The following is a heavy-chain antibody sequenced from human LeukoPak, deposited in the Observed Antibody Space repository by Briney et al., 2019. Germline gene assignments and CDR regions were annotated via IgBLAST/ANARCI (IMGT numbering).Heavy chain of an antibody. CDR2: IGGSGGRT. J-gene: IGHJ6*02. Sequence: GGSLRLSCAATGFTFRSHAMNWVRQAPGKGLEWVSGIGGSGGRTYYADSVTGRFTISRDNSKNTVYLQMNSPRAADTAVYYCARGRIAVALYYGMDVWGHGTTVTVFS. V-gene: IGHV3-23*01. CDR1: GFTFRSHA. D-gene: IGHD6-19*01. CDR3: ARGRIAVALYYGMDV.